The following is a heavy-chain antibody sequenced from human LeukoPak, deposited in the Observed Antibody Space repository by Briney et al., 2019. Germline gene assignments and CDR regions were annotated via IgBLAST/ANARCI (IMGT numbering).Heavy chain of an antibody. Sequence: GESLKISCKGSGYSFTSYWIGWVRQMSGKGLEWMGIIYPGDSDTRYSPSFQGQVTISADKSISTAYLQWSSLKASDTAMYYCARLTGCSSTSFYRDMYYGMDVWGQGTTVTVSS. J-gene: IGHJ6*02. CDR2: IYPGDSDT. V-gene: IGHV5-51*01. D-gene: IGHD2-2*01. CDR1: GYSFTSYW. CDR3: ARLTGCSSTSFYRDMYYGMDV.